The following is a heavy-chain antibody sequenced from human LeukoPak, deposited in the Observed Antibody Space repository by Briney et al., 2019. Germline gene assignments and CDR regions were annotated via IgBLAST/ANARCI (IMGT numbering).Heavy chain of an antibody. J-gene: IGHJ2*01. D-gene: IGHD2-2*01. CDR1: GGSISSYY. CDR2: IYTSGST. V-gene: IGHV4-4*07. Sequence: SETLSLTCTVSGGSISSYYWSWIRQPAGKGLEWIGRIYTSGSTNYNPSLKSRVTMSVDTSKNQFSLKLSSVTAADTAVYYCARVCGYCSSTSCYLKYFDLWGLGTLVTVSS. CDR3: ARVCGYCSSTSCYLKYFDL.